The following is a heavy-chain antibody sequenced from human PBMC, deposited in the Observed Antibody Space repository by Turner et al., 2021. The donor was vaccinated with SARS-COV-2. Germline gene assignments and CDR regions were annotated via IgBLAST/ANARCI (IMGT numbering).Heavy chain of an antibody. CDR1: GITFTDSN. V-gene: IGHV3-30-3*01. Sequence: QVQLVESGGGLVQPGRSLRLSCVVSGITFTDSNFHWVRQAPGKGLEWMAVISYDGSGTYYADSVKGRFTVSRDNSKNMVYFQMDSLRAEDTAVYYGVTGSYFRELAYWGQGTLVTVSS. J-gene: IGHJ4*02. D-gene: IGHD1-26*01. CDR2: ISYDGSGT. CDR3: VTGSYFRELAY.